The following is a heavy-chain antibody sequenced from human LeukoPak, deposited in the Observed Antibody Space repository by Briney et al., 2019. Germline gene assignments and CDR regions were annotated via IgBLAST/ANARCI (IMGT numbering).Heavy chain of an antibody. CDR3: ARVPARPSGDYYYYMDV. CDR2: INHSGST. V-gene: IGHV4-34*01. CDR1: GGSFSGYY. D-gene: IGHD7-27*01. Sequence: PSETLSLTCAVYGGSFSGYYWSWIRQPPGKGLEWIGEINHSGSTNYNPSLKSRVTISVDTSKNQFSLKLSSVTAADTAVYYCARVPARPSGDYYYYMDVWGKGTTVTVSS. J-gene: IGHJ6*03.